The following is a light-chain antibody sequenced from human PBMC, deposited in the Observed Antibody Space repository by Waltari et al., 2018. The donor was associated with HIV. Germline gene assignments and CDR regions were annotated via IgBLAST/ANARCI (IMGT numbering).Light chain of an antibody. CDR1: RCDVRCYLY. CDR3: SSQAGSNDGV. V-gene: IGLV2-8*01. Sequence: QPALTPPPPASGSTGQSVPLPCTRTRCDVRCYLYVSWYQQHPGKAPQLMIYEDSQRPSGVPNRVSGSKAGNAASLTVSGLQTEDEANYNGSSQAGSNDGVFGGGTNLTVL. J-gene: IGLJ3*02. CDR2: EDS.